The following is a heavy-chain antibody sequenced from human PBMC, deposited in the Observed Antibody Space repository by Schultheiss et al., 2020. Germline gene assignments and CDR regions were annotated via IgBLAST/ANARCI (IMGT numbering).Heavy chain of an antibody. V-gene: IGHV4-39*01. CDR2: IYYSGST. CDR3: ATRDSSGWYELDY. D-gene: IGHD6-19*01. Sequence: SQTLSLTCTVSGGSISSSSYYWGWIRQPPGKGLEWIGSIYYSGSTYYNPSLKSRVTISVDTSKNQFSLKLSSVTAADTALYYCATRDSSGWYELDYWGQGTLVTVSS. CDR1: GGSISSSSYY. J-gene: IGHJ4*02.